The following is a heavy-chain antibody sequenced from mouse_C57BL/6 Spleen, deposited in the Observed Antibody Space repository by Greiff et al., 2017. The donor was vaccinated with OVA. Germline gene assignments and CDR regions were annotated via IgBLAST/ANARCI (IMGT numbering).Heavy chain of an antibody. CDR2: IYPGRGST. J-gene: IGHJ1*03. CDR1: GYTFTSYW. D-gene: IGHD1-1*01. Sequence: VQLQQPGAELVKPGASVKMSCKASGYTFTSYWITWVKQRPGQGLEWIGDIYPGRGSTNYNEKFKSKATLTVDPSSSTAYMQLSSLTSEDSAVYYCARVTTVVEGYFDVWGTGTTVTVSS. CDR3: ARVTTVVEGYFDV. V-gene: IGHV1-55*01.